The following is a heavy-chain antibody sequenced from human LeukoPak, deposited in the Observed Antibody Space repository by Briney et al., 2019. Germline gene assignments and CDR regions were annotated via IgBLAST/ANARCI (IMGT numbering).Heavy chain of an antibody. CDR3: AISWGGSSWLTPEYYFDY. D-gene: IGHD6-13*01. V-gene: IGHV3-9*01. J-gene: IGHJ4*02. CDR1: GFTFDDYA. Sequence: PGRSLRLSCAASGFTFDDYAMHWVRQAPGKGLEWVSGISWNSGSIGYADSVKGRFTISRDNAKNSLYLQMNSLRAEDTALYYCAISWGGSSWLTPEYYFDYWGQGTLVTVSS. CDR2: ISWNSGSI.